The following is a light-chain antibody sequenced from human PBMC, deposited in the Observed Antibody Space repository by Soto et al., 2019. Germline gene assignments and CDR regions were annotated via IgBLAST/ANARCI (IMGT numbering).Light chain of an antibody. CDR1: QSVSSNY. V-gene: IGKV3-20*01. CDR3: QRFGSSPPSWT. Sequence: ETVLTQSPGTLSLSPGERATLSCRASQSVSSNYLAWYQQKPGQAPRLLMYGASTRATGIPDRFSGSGSGRDFALTISRLEPEDFAVYYCQRFGSSPPSWTFGQGTKVEIK. CDR2: GAS. J-gene: IGKJ1*01.